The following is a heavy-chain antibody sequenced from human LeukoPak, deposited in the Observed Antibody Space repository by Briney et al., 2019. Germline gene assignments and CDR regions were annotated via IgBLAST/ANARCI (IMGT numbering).Heavy chain of an antibody. V-gene: IGHV4-4*02. CDR3: AKSQQRSSRSHLPHAFDI. CDR1: GGSISSSNW. CDR2: IYHSGST. Sequence: SETLSLTCAVSGGSISSSNWWSWVRQPPGKGLEWIGEIYHSGSTNYNPSLKSRVTISVDKSKNQFSLKLSSVTAADTAVYYCAKSQQRSSRSHLPHAFDIWGQGTMVTVSS. D-gene: IGHD6-13*01. J-gene: IGHJ3*02.